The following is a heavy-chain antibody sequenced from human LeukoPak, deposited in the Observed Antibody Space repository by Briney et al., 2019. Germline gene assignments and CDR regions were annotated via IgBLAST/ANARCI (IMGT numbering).Heavy chain of an antibody. Sequence: SETLSLTCAVYGGSFSGYYRSWIRQPPGKGLEWIGEINHSGSTNYNPSLKSRVTISVDTSKNQFSLKLSSVTAADTAVYNCASGGGYSGYDYYFDYWGQGTLVTVSS. V-gene: IGHV4-34*01. D-gene: IGHD5-12*01. CDR3: ASGGGYSGYDYYFDY. J-gene: IGHJ4*02. CDR1: GGSFSGYY. CDR2: INHSGST.